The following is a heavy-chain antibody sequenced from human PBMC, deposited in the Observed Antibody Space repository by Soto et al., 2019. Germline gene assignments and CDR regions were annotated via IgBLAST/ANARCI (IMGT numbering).Heavy chain of an antibody. CDR1: GFTFSSYG. D-gene: IGHD7-27*01. V-gene: IGHV3-30*18. J-gene: IGHJ6*04. CDR3: AKDLLGPGLAYAMDV. Sequence: QVQLVESGGGVVQPGRSLRLSCAASGFTFSSYGMHWVRQAPGKGLEWVAVISYDGSNQYYADCVKGRFTISRDNSKNTLYLQMNSLRAEDKAVYYCAKDLLGPGLAYAMDVWGKGTTVTVSS. CDR2: ISYDGSNQ.